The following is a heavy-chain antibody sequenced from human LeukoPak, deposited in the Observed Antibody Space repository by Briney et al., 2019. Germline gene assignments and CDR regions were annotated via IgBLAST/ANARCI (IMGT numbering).Heavy chain of an antibody. D-gene: IGHD6-13*01. J-gene: IGHJ4*02. V-gene: IGHV1-24*01. CDR2: FDPEDGET. CDR1: GYTLTELS. Sequence: ASVKVSCKVSGYTLTELSMHWVRHAPGKGLEWMGGFDPEDGETIYAQKFQGRVTMTEDTSTDTAYMELSSLRSEDTAVYYCAVGSSSWYYFDYWGQGTLVTVSS. CDR3: AVGSSSWYYFDY.